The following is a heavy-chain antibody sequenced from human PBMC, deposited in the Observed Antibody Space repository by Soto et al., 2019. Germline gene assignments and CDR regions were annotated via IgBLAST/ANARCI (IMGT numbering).Heavy chain of an antibody. J-gene: IGHJ3*01. CDR3: ARGVRGHYGFEV. CDR2: IKFDGSSA. CDR1: GFTFSDYW. D-gene: IGHD3-10*01. V-gene: IGHV3-74*01. Sequence: EVQLVESGGGLVQPGESLRLSCAASGFTFSDYWIHWVRQAPGKGLVWVSRIKFDGSSANYADSVKGRFTSSRDNAKDTVYLQMNSLGAEYTAVYYCARGVRGHYGFEVWGQGTMVTVSS.